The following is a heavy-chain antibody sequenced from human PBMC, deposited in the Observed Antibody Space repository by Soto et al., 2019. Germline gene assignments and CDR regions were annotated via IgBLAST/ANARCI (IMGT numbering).Heavy chain of an antibody. CDR3: ASYGSGSSNWFDP. D-gene: IGHD3-10*01. J-gene: IGHJ5*02. V-gene: IGHV1-69*13. CDR1: GDTFSSYA. CDR2: IIPIFGTA. Sequence: GASVKGSCKASGDTFSSYAISWVRQAPGQGLEWMGGIIPIFGTANYAQKFQGRVTITADESTSTAYMELSSLRSEDTAVYYCASYGSGSSNWFDPWGQGTLVTVSS.